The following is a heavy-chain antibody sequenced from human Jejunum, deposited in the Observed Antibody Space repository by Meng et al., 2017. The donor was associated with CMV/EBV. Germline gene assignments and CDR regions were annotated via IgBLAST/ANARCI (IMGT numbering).Heavy chain of an antibody. CDR2: IYRGGNT. CDR1: VFTFSRYA. Sequence: AASVFTFSRYAMSWVRQAPGKGLEWVSGIYRGGNTFYAGSVKGRFTISRDTSKNTLFLQMNSLRADDTAIYYCVTDTTSNTPMDVWGQGTKVTVSS. CDR3: VTDTTSNTPMDV. V-gene: IGHV3-23*01. D-gene: IGHD4-11*01. J-gene: IGHJ6*02.